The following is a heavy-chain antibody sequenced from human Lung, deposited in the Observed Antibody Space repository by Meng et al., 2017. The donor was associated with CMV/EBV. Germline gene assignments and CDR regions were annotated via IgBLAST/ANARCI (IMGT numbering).Heavy chain of an antibody. CDR1: GRSFGTYA. CDR2: SSGSRENT. D-gene: IGHD5-12*01. CDR3: AKDRTAYDYSYYFDY. V-gene: IGHV3-23*01. J-gene: IGHJ4*02. Sequence: SGRSFGTYAMSWVRKAPGRGVEWVSGSSGSRENTYYAKSGKGRFTISRDNSKNTLYVQMNSLRADDTAIYYCAKDRTAYDYSYYFDYWGQGILVTVSS.